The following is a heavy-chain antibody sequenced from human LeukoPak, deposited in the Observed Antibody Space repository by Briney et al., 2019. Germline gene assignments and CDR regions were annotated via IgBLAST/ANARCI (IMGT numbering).Heavy chain of an antibody. V-gene: IGHV3-48*03. CDR3: ARIPSYCGGDCWYDY. Sequence: GGSLRLSCAASGFTFSSYEMNWVRQAPGKGLEWVSYISSSGSTIYYADSVKGRFTISRDNAKNSLYLQMNSLRAGDTAVYYCARIPSYCGGDCWYDYWGQGTLVTVSS. CDR2: ISSSGSTI. CDR1: GFTFSSYE. D-gene: IGHD2-21*02. J-gene: IGHJ4*02.